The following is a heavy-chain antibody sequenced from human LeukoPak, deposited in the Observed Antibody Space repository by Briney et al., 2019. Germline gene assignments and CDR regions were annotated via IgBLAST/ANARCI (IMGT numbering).Heavy chain of an antibody. CDR1: GITVSSTY. Sequence: GGSLRLSCAASGITVSSTYMSWVRQAPGKGLEWVSTFYRGDSTYYADSVKGRFTISRDNSKNTLYLQMNSLRAEDTAVYYCARYYDSSGRTGGAFDCWGQGTLVTVSS. J-gene: IGHJ4*02. CDR3: ARYYDSSGRTGGAFDC. CDR2: FYRGDST. V-gene: IGHV3-66*02. D-gene: IGHD3-22*01.